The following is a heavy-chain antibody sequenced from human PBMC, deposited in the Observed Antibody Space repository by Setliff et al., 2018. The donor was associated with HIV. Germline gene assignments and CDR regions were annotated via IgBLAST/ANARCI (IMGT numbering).Heavy chain of an antibody. D-gene: IGHD3-10*01. Sequence: PSETLSLTCTVSGGSISSYYWSWIRQPPGKALEWIGYIYTSGSTNYNPSLKSRVTISIDTSKKQFSLRLTSVTAADSAVYYSARESYGSGTYDYWGQGTLVTVSS. CDR3: ARESYGSGTYDY. CDR2: IYTSGST. V-gene: IGHV4-4*08. J-gene: IGHJ4*02. CDR1: GGSISSYY.